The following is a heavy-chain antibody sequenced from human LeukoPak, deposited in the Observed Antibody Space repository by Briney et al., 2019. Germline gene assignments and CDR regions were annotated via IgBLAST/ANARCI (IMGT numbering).Heavy chain of an antibody. Sequence: GGSLRLSCEASGFTFSRFAMTWVRQAPGKGLEWVSTIGGLGESTNYADSVKGRFTISRDNSKNTLYLQMSSLRAEDTAVYYCAKDWGYASGTYYTLWGQGTLVTVSS. CDR3: AKDWGYASGTYYTL. V-gene: IGHV3-23*01. CDR1: GFTFSRFA. J-gene: IGHJ4*02. D-gene: IGHD3-10*01. CDR2: IGGLGEST.